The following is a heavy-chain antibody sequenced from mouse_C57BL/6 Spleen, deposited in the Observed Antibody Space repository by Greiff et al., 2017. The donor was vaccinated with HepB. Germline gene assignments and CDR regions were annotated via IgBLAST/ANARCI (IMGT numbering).Heavy chain of an antibody. D-gene: IGHD4-1*01. CDR3: TRSQAGAGAMDY. J-gene: IGHJ4*01. CDR1: GYTFTDYE. Sequence: VQLQQSGAELVRPGASVTLSCKASGYTFTDYEMHWVKQTPVHGLEWIGAIDPETGGTAYNQKFKGEAILTADKSSSTAYMELRSLTSEDSAVYYCTRSQAGAGAMDYWGQGTSVTVSS. CDR2: IDPETGGT. V-gene: IGHV1-15*01.